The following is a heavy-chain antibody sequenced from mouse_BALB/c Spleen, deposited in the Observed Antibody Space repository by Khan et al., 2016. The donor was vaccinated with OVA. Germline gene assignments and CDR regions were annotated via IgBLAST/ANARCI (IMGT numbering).Heavy chain of an antibody. J-gene: IGHJ3*01. V-gene: IGHV1S137*01. CDR3: VRGSGNSRFAY. CDR2: ISTYYGDA. CDR1: GYTFTDFA. D-gene: IGHD1-3*01. Sequence: QVQLQQSGAELVRPGVSVKISCKGSGYTFTDFAMHWVKQSHAQSLEWIGVISTYYGDAPYNQKFKGKATMPVDKSSSTAYMDLARLTSEDSAIYYCVRGSGNSRFAYWGQVTLVTVSA.